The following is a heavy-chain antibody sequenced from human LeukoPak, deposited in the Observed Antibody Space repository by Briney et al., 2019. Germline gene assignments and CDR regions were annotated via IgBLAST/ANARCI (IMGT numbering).Heavy chain of an antibody. CDR2: INPNSGGT. D-gene: IGHD4-17*01. V-gene: IGHV1-2*02. J-gene: IGHJ4*02. CDR1: GYTFPVYY. CDR3: ALNDYGDGLGY. Sequence: ASVKVSCKASGYTFPVYYIHWVRQAPGQGLEWMGWINPNSGGTNYAQRFQGRVTMTRDTSFSTAYMELSRLRSDDTAVYYCALNDYGDGLGYWGQGTLVTVFS.